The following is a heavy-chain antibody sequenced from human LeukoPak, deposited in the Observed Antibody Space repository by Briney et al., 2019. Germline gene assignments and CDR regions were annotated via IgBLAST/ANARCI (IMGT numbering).Heavy chain of an antibody. Sequence: SQTLSLTCTVSGGSISSGGYYWSWIRQHPGKGLEWIGYIYYSGSTYYNPSLKSRVTISVDTSKNQFSLKLSSVTAADTAVYYCARGGDGYKRPLLDWGQGTLVTVSS. CDR2: IYYSGST. D-gene: IGHD5-24*01. V-gene: IGHV4-31*03. CDR1: GGSISSGGYY. J-gene: IGHJ4*02. CDR3: ARGGDGYKRPLLD.